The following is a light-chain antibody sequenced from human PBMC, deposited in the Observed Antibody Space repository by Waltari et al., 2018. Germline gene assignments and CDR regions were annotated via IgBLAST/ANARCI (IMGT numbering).Light chain of an antibody. CDR3: ATWDDRLSGPGV. CDR2: RNN. J-gene: IGLJ3*02. CDR1: SSNIGCSY. Sequence: QSVLTPPPSASGTPGQRVTISSSGSSSNIGCSYGPRYQQRPGTAPNLLIYRNNQRPSGVPDRFSGSKAGTSASLAVSGLRSEDEADYYFATWDDRLSGPGVFGGGTKLTVL. V-gene: IGLV1-47*01.